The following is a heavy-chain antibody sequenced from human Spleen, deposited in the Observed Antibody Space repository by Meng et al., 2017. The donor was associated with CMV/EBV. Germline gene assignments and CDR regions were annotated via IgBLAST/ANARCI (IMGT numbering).Heavy chain of an antibody. CDR1: GGSVSSGSFY. Sequence: GSLRLSCTVSGGSVSSGSFYWSWVRQPPGKGLEWIGYVFHNGYTNYNSSLKSRLAMSVDTSRKQFSLKLNSATAADTAVYYCARGDGWLDSWGQGTLVTVSS. V-gene: IGHV4-61*01. CDR3: ARGDGWLDS. CDR2: VFHNGYT. D-gene: IGHD5-24*01. J-gene: IGHJ4*02.